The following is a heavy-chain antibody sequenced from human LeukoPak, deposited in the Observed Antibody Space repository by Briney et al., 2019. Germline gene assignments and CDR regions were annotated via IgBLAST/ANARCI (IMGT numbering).Heavy chain of an antibody. Sequence: GGSLRLSCAASGFTFSNYGMHWVRQAPGKGLEWVTFIRYDGSGKYCADSVKGRFTISRDNSKNTLYLQMNSLRAEDTARYYCAKTQLYVSGTIDYWGQGTLVTVSS. J-gene: IGHJ4*02. D-gene: IGHD3-10*01. CDR1: GFTFSNYG. V-gene: IGHV3-30*02. CDR2: IRYDGSGK. CDR3: AKTQLYVSGTIDY.